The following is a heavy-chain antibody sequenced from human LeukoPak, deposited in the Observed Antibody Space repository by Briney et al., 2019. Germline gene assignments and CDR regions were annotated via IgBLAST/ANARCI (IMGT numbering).Heavy chain of an antibody. Sequence: EASVKVSCKASGYTFTSYGISRVRQAPGQGREWMGWISAYNGNTNYAQKLQGRVTITTDTSTSTAYMELRSLRSDDTAVYYCARDHAYYYDSSGYEQYFQHWGQGTLVTVSS. V-gene: IGHV1-18*01. CDR3: ARDHAYYYDSSGYEQYFQH. CDR2: ISAYNGNT. D-gene: IGHD3-22*01. CDR1: GYTFTSYG. J-gene: IGHJ1*01.